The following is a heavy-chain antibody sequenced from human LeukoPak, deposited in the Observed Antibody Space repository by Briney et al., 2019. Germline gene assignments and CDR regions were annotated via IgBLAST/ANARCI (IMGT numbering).Heavy chain of an antibody. D-gene: IGHD3-22*01. CDR2: ISSSGSTM. V-gene: IGHV3-48*03. CDR3: ARAPYYYDSSGYFQH. Sequence: GGSLRLSCAASRFTCSSYEMNWVRRAPGKGLEGVSYISSSGSTMHYVDSVKGRFTISRDNAKNSLYLQMNSLRAEDAAVYYCARAPYYYDSSGYFQHWGQGTLVTVSS. J-gene: IGHJ1*01. CDR1: RFTCSSYE.